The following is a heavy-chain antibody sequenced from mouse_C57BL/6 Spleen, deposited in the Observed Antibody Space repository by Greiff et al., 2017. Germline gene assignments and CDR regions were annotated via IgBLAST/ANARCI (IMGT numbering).Heavy chain of an antibody. V-gene: IGHV1-9*01. CDR3: ARNILLSFAY. J-gene: IGHJ3*01. D-gene: IGHD1-1*01. Sequence: VQLQPSGAELMKPGASVKLSCKATGYTFTGYWIEWVKQRPGHGLEWIGEILPGSGSTNYNEKFKGKATFTADTSSNTPYMQLSCRTTEDSAIYYCARNILLSFAYWGQGTLVTVSA. CDR2: ILPGSGST. CDR1: GYTFTGYW.